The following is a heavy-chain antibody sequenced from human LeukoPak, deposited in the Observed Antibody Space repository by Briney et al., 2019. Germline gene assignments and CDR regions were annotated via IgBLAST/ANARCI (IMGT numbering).Heavy chain of an antibody. CDR3: ARTLYDVLSGFDF. D-gene: IGHD3-9*01. Sequence: ASVNLSCKASGYTFTTHYLHWVRQAPGHRLQWMAMFNPVVLPRYAQKSQGKVTITRDRSTDTVTMELSSLTSDDTAVYYCARTLYDVLSGFDFWGQGTLVTVSA. CDR1: GYTFTTHY. V-gene: IGHV1-46*01. J-gene: IGHJ4*01. CDR2: FNPVVLP.